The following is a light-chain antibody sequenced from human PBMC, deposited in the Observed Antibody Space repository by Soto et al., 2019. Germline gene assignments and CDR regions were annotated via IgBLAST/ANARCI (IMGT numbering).Light chain of an antibody. CDR2: GNS. V-gene: IGLV1-40*01. Sequence: QSVLTQPPSVSGAPGQRVTVSCTGSSSNIGARYEVHWYQQLPGTAPKLLIYGNSNRPSGVPDRFSGSKSGTSASLAITGLQAEDEADYYCQSYDGSLSGYVFGTGTKLTVL. CDR1: SSNIGARYE. J-gene: IGLJ1*01. CDR3: QSYDGSLSGYV.